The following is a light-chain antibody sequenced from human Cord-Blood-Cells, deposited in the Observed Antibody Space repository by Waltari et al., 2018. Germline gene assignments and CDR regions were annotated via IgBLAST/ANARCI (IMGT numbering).Light chain of an antibody. CDR2: GKN. CDR3: NSRDSSGNHLVV. Sequence: SSELTQDPAVSVALGQTVRITCQGDSLRSYYASWYQQKPGQAPVLVIYGKNNRPSGIPDRFSGASSGNTASWTITGAQAEEEADYYCNSRDSSGNHLVVFGGGTKLTVL. J-gene: IGLJ2*01. CDR1: SLRSYY. V-gene: IGLV3-19*01.